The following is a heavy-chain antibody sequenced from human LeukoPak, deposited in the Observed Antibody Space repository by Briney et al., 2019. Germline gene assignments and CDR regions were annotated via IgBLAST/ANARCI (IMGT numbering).Heavy chain of an antibody. Sequence: GGSLRLSCAASGFTVSSNYMDWVRQAPGKGLEWVSLIYSGGSTYYADSVKGRFTISRDNSKNTLYLQMNSLRPEDTAVYYCARGMTAHYWYFDLWGRGALVTVTS. CDR3: ARGMTAHYWYFDL. CDR2: IYSGGST. J-gene: IGHJ2*01. D-gene: IGHD2-21*02. CDR1: GFTVSSNY. V-gene: IGHV3-66*01.